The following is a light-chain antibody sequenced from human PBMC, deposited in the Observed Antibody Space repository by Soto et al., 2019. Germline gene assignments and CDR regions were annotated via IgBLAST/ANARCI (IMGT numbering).Light chain of an antibody. Sequence: DRVTIICRASQGIYNYLAWYQQKPGTAPKLLIYHASTLESGVPSRFSGSGSGTEFTLTISSLQPDEFATYYCQQYNIYSFGHVSNVDNK. V-gene: IGKV1-5*02. CDR2: HAS. J-gene: IGKJ2*01. CDR3: QQYNIYS. CDR1: QGIYNY.